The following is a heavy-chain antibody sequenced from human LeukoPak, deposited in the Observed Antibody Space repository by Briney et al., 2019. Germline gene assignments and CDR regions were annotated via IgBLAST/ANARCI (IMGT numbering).Heavy chain of an antibody. J-gene: IGHJ6*03. Sequence: GGSLRLSCAASGFTFSSYAMSWVRQAPGKGLEWVSAISGSGGSTYYADSAKGRFTISRDNSKNTLYLQMNSLRAEDTAVYYCAKDNWGFYYYYYYMDVWGKGTTVTVSS. CDR1: GFTFSSYA. V-gene: IGHV3-23*01. CDR3: AKDNWGFYYYYYYMDV. CDR2: ISGSGGST. D-gene: IGHD7-27*01.